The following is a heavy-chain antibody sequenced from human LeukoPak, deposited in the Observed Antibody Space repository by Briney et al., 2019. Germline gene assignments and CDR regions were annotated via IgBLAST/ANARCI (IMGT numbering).Heavy chain of an antibody. J-gene: IGHJ6*03. CDR1: GFTLNSYS. CDR3: ARGPIASPDYYYFMDV. CDR2: ISYDGSKK. Sequence: WGSLRLSCAASGFTLNSYSVHWVRPAPGKGPEGLALISYDGSKKYYEDSVKGRFTISRDTSKKTLYLQMNSLRGDDTAVYYCARGPIASPDYYYFMDVWGKGTTVTVSS. V-gene: IGHV3-30*01. D-gene: IGHD6-13*01.